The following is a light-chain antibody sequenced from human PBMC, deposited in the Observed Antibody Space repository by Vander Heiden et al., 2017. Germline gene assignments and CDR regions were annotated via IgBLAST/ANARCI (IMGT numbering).Light chain of an antibody. CDR1: QSVSSSY. CDR3: QQDCSSPNT. CDR2: GAS. V-gene: IGKV3-20*01. Sequence: EIVLTQSPGTLSLSPGERATLSCRASQSVSSSYLAWYQQKPGQAPRLLIYGASSRATGIPDRFSGSASGTDFTLTISRLEPEDFAVYYCQQDCSSPNTFGQGTKVEIK. J-gene: IGKJ2*01.